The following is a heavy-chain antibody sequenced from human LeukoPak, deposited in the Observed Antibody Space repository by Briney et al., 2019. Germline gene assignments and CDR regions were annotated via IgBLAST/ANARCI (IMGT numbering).Heavy chain of an antibody. Sequence: PGGSLRLSCAASGFTFSSYSMNWVRQAPGKGLEWVSSISSSSSYIYYADSVKGRFTISRDNAKNSLYLQMNSLRAEDTAAYYCARDLLRGYKAFDYWGQGTLVTVSS. D-gene: IGHD5-18*01. CDR2: ISSSSSYI. V-gene: IGHV3-21*01. CDR3: ARDLLRGYKAFDY. J-gene: IGHJ4*02. CDR1: GFTFSSYS.